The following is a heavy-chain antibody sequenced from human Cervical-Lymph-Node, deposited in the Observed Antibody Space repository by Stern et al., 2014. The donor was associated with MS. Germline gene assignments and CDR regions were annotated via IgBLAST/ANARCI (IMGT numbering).Heavy chain of an antibody. V-gene: IGHV4-39*01. CDR1: GGSISSSNYY. CDR2: IYYSGST. Sequence: QVQLQESGPGLVKPSETLSLTCTVSGGSISSSNYYWGWIRQPPGKGLEWIGNIYYSGSTYYNPSLKSRVTISVDTPKNQSSLGLNSVTAADTAVYFCARLYGSAFDYWGQGSLVTVSS. CDR3: ARLYGSAFDY. J-gene: IGHJ4*02. D-gene: IGHD3-10*01.